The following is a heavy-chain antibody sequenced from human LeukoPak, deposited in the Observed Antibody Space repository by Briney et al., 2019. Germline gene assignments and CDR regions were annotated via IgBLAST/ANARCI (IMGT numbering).Heavy chain of an antibody. CDR1: GFTFSSYA. D-gene: IGHD5-18*01. V-gene: IGHV3-23*01. CDR3: ARAGRWIRDY. CDR2: ISGGGGST. J-gene: IGHJ4*02. Sequence: GGSLRLSCAASGFTFSSYAMSWVRQAPGKRLEWVSAISGGGGSTYYADSVKGRFTISRDNSKNTLYLQMNSLRAEDTAVYYCARAGRWIRDYWGQGTLVTVSS.